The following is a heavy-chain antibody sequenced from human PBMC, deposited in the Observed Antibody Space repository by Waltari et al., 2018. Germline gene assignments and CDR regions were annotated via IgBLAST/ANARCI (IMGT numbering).Heavy chain of an antibody. V-gene: IGHV3-48*03. CDR1: GFKFLHYE. J-gene: IGHJ4*02. CDR2: IGSSGSTI. D-gene: IGHD3-9*01. CDR3: ARAGLSRPFDWPYFDS. Sequence: EVQLVESGGRSVLPGESLRLSCAASGFKFLHYEINWVRQAPGKGLEWIAYIGSSGSTIYYADSVKGRFTVSRDNARDSAFLQMDTLRVEDTAVYFCARAGLSRPFDWPYFDSWGPGTLVTVSS.